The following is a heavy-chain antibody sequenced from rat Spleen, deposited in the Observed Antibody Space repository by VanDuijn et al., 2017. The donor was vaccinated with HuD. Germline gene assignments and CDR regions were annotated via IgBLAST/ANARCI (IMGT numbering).Heavy chain of an antibody. CDR1: GYSITRNY. V-gene: IGHV3-1*01. J-gene: IGHJ2*01. CDR2: ISYSGHT. CDR3: DANYDGTYYYFDY. D-gene: IGHD1-12*02. Sequence: EVQLQESGPGLVKPSQSLSLTCSVTGYSITRNYWGWVRKFPGNKMEWIGHISYSGHTNYNPSLKSRISITRDTSKNQFFLQVNSVTTEDTATYYCDANYDGTYYYFDYWGQGVMVTVSS.